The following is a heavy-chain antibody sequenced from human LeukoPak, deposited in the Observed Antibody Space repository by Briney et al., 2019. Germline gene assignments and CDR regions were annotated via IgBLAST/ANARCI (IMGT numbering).Heavy chain of an antibody. D-gene: IGHD4-11*01. J-gene: IGHJ5*02. Sequence: GGSLRLSCAASGFTFSDYYMSWIRQAPGKGLEWVSYIGSSGGTIYYADSVKGRFTISRDNAKNSLYLQMDSLRAEDTAVYYCAKNQAVSTTWGQGALVTVSS. V-gene: IGHV3-11*04. CDR3: AKNQAVSTT. CDR2: IGSSGGTI. CDR1: GFTFSDYY.